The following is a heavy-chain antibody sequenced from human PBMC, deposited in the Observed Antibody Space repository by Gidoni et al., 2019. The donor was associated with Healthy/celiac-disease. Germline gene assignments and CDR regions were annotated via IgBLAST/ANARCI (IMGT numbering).Heavy chain of an antibody. CDR2: IYWNDDK. D-gene: IGHD5-18*01. CDR3: AHRRKAMVTGQYYFDY. Sequence: ITLKESGPTLVKPTQTLTLTCTFSGFSLSTSGVGVGWIRQPPGKALEWLALIYWNDDKRYSPSLKSRLTITKDTSKNQVVLTMTNMDPVDTATYYCAHRRKAMVTGQYYFDYWGQGTLVTVSS. J-gene: IGHJ4*02. CDR1: GFSLSTSGVG. V-gene: IGHV2-5*01.